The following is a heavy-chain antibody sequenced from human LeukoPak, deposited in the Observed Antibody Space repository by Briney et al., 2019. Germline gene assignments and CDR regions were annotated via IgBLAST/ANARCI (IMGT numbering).Heavy chain of an antibody. D-gene: IGHD5-24*01. J-gene: IGHJ6*03. CDR3: AREAQWLYYYYYYYMDV. CDR2: IYYSGST. Sequence: SETLSLTCTVSGGSISSSSYYWGWIRQPPGKGLEWIGYIYYSGSTNYNPSLKSRVTMSVDTSKNQFSLKLSSVTAADTAVYYCAREAQWLYYYYYYYMDVWGKGTTVTISS. V-gene: IGHV4-61*05. CDR1: GGSISSSSYY.